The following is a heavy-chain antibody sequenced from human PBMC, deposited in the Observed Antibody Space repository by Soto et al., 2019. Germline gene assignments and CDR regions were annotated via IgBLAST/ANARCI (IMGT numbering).Heavy chain of an antibody. CDR1: RYTFTSYA. V-gene: IGHV1-3*01. J-gene: IGHJ4*02. D-gene: IGHD3-3*01. CDR3: ARGDNHYDFWSGYYSLDY. Sequence: QVQLVQSGAEVKKPGASVKVSCKASRYTFTSYAMHWVRQAPGQRLEWMGWINAGNGNTKYSQKFQGRVTITRDTSASTAYMELSSLRSEDTAVYYCARGDNHYDFWSGYYSLDYWGQGTLVTVSS. CDR2: INAGNGNT.